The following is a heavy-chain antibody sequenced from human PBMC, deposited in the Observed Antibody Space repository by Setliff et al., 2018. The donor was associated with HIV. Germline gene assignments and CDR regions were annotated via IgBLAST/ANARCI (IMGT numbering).Heavy chain of an antibody. V-gene: IGHV4-39*07. Sequence: PSETLSLTCTVSSASISSSGYYWGWIRQPPGKGLEWIGSIYYTGSTNLNPSLKSRVTISIDKAKNQISLKLTSVTAADTAVYYCARDGPLEGSYRYYYYYMDVWGKGTTVTVSS. CDR3: ARDGPLEGSYRYYYYYMDV. CDR2: IYYTGST. CDR1: SASISSSGYY. D-gene: IGHD3-10*01. J-gene: IGHJ6*03.